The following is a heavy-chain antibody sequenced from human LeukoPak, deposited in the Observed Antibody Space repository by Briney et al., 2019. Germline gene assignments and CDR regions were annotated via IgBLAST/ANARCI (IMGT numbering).Heavy chain of an antibody. CDR1: GYTFTGYY. V-gene: IGHV1-2*02. Sequence: ASVKVSCKASGYTFTGYYMHWVRQAPGQGLELMGWINPNSGGTNYAQKFHGRVTMTRDTSISTAYMELSRLRSDDTAVYYCPSQMWERGGWFDPWGQGTLVTVSS. D-gene: IGHD1-26*01. CDR3: PSQMWERGGWFDP. J-gene: IGHJ5*02. CDR2: INPNSGGT.